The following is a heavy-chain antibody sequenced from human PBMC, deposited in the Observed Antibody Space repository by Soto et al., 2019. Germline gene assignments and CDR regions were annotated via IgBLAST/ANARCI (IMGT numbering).Heavy chain of an antibody. CDR2: INPNSGGT. V-gene: IGHV1-2*04. Sequence: ASVKVSCKASGYTFTGYYMHWVRQAPGQGLEWMGWINPNSGGTNYAQKFQGWVTMTRDTSISTAYMELSRLRSDDTAVYYCARMFAPYGAISGRFDPWGQGTLVTVSS. CDR3: ARMFAPYGAISGRFDP. CDR1: GYTFTGYY. D-gene: IGHD4-17*01. J-gene: IGHJ5*02.